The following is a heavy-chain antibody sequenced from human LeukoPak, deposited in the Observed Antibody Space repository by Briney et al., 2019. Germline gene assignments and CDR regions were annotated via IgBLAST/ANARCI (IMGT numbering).Heavy chain of an antibody. CDR3: ARMDNFDY. D-gene: IGHD3/OR15-3a*01. V-gene: IGHV5-51*01. CDR1: GYSFTNYW. J-gene: IGHJ4*02. Sequence: LGESLKISCKGSGYSFTNYWIGWVRQMPGKGLEWMGIIYPGDSDTRYSPSFQGQVTISADKSISTAYLQWNSLKASDTAIYYCARMDNFDYWGQGTLVTVSS. CDR2: IYPGDSDT.